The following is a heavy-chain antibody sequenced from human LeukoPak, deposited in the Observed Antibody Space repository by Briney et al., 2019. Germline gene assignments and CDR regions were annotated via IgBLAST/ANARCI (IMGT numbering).Heavy chain of an antibody. CDR2: IYYSGST. Sequence: PSETLSLTCTVSGGSISSGGYYWSWIRQHPGKGLEWIGYIYYSGSTYYNPSLKSRVTISVDTSENQFSLKLSSVTAADTAVYYCARGGYYDSYPFDYWGQGTLVTVSS. D-gene: IGHD3-22*01. V-gene: IGHV4-31*03. CDR3: ARGGYYDSYPFDY. J-gene: IGHJ4*02. CDR1: GGSISSGGYY.